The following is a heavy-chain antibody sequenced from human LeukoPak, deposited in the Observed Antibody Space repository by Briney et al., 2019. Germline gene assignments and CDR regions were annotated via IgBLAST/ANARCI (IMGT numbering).Heavy chain of an antibody. CDR1: GSSISSYY. V-gene: IGHV4-59*01. CDR2: IYYSGST. CDR3: ARVTPATPYYYYYYMDV. Sequence: SETLSLTCTVSGSSISSYYWSWIRQPPGKGLEWIGYIYYSGSTNYNPSLKSRVTISVDTSKNQFSLKLSSVTAADTAVYYCARVTPATPYYYYYYMDVWGQGTSVTVSS. J-gene: IGHJ6*03.